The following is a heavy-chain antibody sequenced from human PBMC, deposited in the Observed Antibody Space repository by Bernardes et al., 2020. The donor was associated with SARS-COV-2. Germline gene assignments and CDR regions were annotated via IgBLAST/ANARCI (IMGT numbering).Heavy chain of an antibody. D-gene: IGHD6-13*01. CDR3: ARETRGRMSGSSTWYRRFDS. Sequence: SETLSLTCSVSGDSTTSGTYYWSWIRQPAGRGLEWLGHIHASGSTNYNPSLKRRVAISLGTSKSHFSLNLTSVTAADTAVYYCARETRGRMSGSSTWYRRFDSWGQGTLVTVSS. CDR2: IHASGST. V-gene: IGHV4-61*09. CDR1: GDSTTSGTYY. J-gene: IGHJ5*01.